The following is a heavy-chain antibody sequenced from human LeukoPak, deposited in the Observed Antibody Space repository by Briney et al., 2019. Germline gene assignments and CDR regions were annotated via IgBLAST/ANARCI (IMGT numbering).Heavy chain of an antibody. V-gene: IGHV4-4*02. CDR2: IYHSGST. J-gene: IGHJ4*02. CDR3: ARASGSGSFSN. CDR1: GGSISSSNW. Sequence: SGTLSLTCTVSGGSISSSNWWSWVHQPPGKGLEWIGEIYHSGSTNYNPSLKSRVTISVDKSKNQFSLKLSSVTAADTAIYYCARASGSGSFSNWGQGALVTVSS. D-gene: IGHD1-26*01.